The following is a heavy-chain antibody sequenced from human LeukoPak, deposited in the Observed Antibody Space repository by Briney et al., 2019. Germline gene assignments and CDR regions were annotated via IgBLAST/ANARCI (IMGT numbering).Heavy chain of an antibody. CDR1: GFTFSSYW. Sequence: QPGGSLRLSCAASGFTFSSYWMNWVRQAPGKGLVWVSRIASDGSSTTYADSVKGRFSISRDNAKNTLYLQMNSLRVEDTAVYYCARDSETTPIHVLGYWGQGTLVTVSS. CDR2: IASDGSST. J-gene: IGHJ4*02. D-gene: IGHD2-15*01. V-gene: IGHV3-74*01. CDR3: ARDSETTPIHVLGY.